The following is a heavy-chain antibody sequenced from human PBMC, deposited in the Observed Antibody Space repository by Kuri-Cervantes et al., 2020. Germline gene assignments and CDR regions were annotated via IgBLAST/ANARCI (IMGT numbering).Heavy chain of an antibody. Sequence: SLKISCATSGFTFDSFAMNWVRQAPGKGLEWVSGISYSGRIHYADSVKGRFTISRDNAKNSLYLQMNSLRAEDTAVYYCARDRSDTAMVYFDYWGQGTLVTVSS. D-gene: IGHD5-18*01. J-gene: IGHJ4*02. CDR2: ISYSGRI. V-gene: IGHV3-9*01. CDR3: ARDRSDTAMVYFDY. CDR1: GFTFDSFA.